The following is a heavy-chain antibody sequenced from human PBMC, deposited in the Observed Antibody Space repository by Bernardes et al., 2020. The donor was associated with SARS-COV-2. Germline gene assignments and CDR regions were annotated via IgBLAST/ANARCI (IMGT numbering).Heavy chain of an antibody. J-gene: IGHJ6*02. CDR1: GGSISRYY. CDR2: VYYSGST. V-gene: IGHV4-59*01. D-gene: IGHD6-19*01. Sequence: SETLYLTCTVSGGSISRYYWSWIRQPPGKGLEWIGYVYYSGSTNYNPSLKSRVTVSVDTSKNQFSLDLSSVTAADTTVYYCARGSGSSGSSSYYGMDVWGHGTTV. CDR3: ARGSGSSGSSSYYGMDV.